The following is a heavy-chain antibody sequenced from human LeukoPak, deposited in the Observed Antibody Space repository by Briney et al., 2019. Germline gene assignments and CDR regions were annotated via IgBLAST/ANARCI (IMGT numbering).Heavy chain of an antibody. CDR3: ARDRSWNYYGMDV. D-gene: IGHD2-15*01. J-gene: IGHJ6*02. V-gene: IGHV3-33*01. Sequence: GGSLRLSCAASGFTFSSYGMHWVRQAPGKGLEWVAVIWYDGSNKYYADSEKGRFTISRDNSKNTLYLQMNSLRAEDTAVYYCARDRSWNYYGMDVWGQGTTVTVSS. CDR2: IWYDGSNK. CDR1: GFTFSSYG.